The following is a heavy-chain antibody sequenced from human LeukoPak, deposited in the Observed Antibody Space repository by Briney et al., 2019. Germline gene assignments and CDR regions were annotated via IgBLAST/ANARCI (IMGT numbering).Heavy chain of an antibody. D-gene: IGHD4-17*01. CDR1: GFTFDDYA. V-gene: IGHV3-43*02. Sequence: GRSLSLSCAVSGFTFDDYAMHWVRQSPGQGLGWVCGISGAGGSTYYADSVKGRFTIPRHHSKNSLYLQMNSLRTEHTALYYCAKDYGDYRNYYYYYMDVWGKGTTVTVSS. CDR3: AKDYGDYRNYYYYYMDV. CDR2: ISGAGGST. J-gene: IGHJ6*03.